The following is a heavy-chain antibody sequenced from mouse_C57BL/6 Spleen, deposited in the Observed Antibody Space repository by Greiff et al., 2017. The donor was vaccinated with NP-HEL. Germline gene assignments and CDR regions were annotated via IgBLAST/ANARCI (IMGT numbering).Heavy chain of an antibody. Sequence: QVQLQQSGAELVKPGASVKISCKASGYAFSSYWMNWVKQRPGKGLEWIGQIYPGDGDTNYNGKFKGKATLTADKSSSTAYMQLSRLTSEDSAVYFCARYPPFITTVVPYFDYWGQGTTLTVSS. D-gene: IGHD1-1*01. J-gene: IGHJ2*01. CDR1: GYAFSSYW. V-gene: IGHV1-80*01. CDR3: ARYPPFITTVVPYFDY. CDR2: IYPGDGDT.